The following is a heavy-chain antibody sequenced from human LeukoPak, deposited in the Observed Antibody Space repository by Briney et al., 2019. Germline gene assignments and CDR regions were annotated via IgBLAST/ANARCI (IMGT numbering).Heavy chain of an antibody. D-gene: IGHD6-19*01. J-gene: IGHJ4*02. V-gene: IGHV4-39*07. CDR1: GDSISSSSYY. CDR3: ARTYSSGWHYYFDS. CDR2: IYYSGGT. Sequence: SETLSLTCTVSGDSISSSSYYWGWVRQPPGRELEWIGTIYYSGGTYYNTSLKSRVTISGETSKSQFSLKVTSVTAADTAVYYCARTYSSGWHYYFDSWGQGTLVTVSS.